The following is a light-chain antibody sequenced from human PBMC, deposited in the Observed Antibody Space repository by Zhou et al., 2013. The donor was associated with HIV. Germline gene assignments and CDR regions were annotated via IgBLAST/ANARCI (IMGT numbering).Light chain of an antibody. J-gene: IGKJ1*01. CDR3: LQYGSSPWT. CDR1: QSISGSY. CDR2: GAS. V-gene: IGKV3-20*01. Sequence: EIVLTQSPGTLSLSPGESATLSCRASQSISGSYLAWYHQKPGQAPRLLIYGASSRATGIPDRFSGSGSGTYFTLTISRVEPEDFAVYYCLQYGSSPWTFGQGTRWKS.